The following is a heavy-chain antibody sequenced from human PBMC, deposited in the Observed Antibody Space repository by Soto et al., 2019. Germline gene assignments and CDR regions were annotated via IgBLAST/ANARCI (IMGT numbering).Heavy chain of an antibody. CDR2: IYWDDDK. D-gene: IGHD2-15*01. J-gene: IGHJ1*01. CDR1: GFSLSTSGVG. V-gene: IGHV2-5*02. CDR3: AHGRGYFQH. Sequence: QITLKQSGPTLVKPTQTLTLTCTFSGFSLSTSGVGVGWIRQPSGKALEWLALIYWDDDKRYSPSLKSRLTLTKDTYKNQVVLTMTNMDPVDTATYYCAHGRGYFQHWGQGTLVTVSS.